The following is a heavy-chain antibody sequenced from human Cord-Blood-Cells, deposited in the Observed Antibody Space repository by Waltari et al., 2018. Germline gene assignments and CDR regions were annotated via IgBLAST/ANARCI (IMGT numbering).Heavy chain of an antibody. Sequence: QLQLQESGPGLVKPSETLSLTFTVSGGSISSSSYYWGWIRQPPGKGLEWIGSIYYSGSTYYNPALRSRVTISVDTSKNQFSLKLSSVTAADTAVYYCARSRGYSYGDAFDIWGQGTMVTVSS. J-gene: IGHJ3*02. CDR3: ARSRGYSYGDAFDI. CDR2: IYYSGST. CDR1: GGSISSSSYY. D-gene: IGHD5-18*01. V-gene: IGHV4-39*01.